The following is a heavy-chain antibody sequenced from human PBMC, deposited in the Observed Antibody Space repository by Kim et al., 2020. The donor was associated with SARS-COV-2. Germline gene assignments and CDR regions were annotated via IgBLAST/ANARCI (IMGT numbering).Heavy chain of an antibody. Sequence: ANTAQEFQGRVTMTADESTVTAYMGMSNLKSEDTAVYYCAREGVLKGMDVWGQGTTITVSS. CDR3: AREGVLKGMDV. D-gene: IGHD3-10*01. J-gene: IGHJ6*02. CDR2: A. V-gene: IGHV1-69*01.